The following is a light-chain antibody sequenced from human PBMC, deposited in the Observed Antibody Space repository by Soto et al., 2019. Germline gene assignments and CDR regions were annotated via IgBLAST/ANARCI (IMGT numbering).Light chain of an antibody. CDR3: NSYTSKSTGV. J-gene: IGLJ1*01. V-gene: IGLV2-14*01. Sequence: QSALTEPASVSGSPGQSITISCTGTSSDVGGYNYVSWYQQHPVKAPKLIIYEVSNRPSGVSNRFSGSKSGNTASLTISGIQAEDEADYYCNSYTSKSTGVFGTGTKVTVL. CDR1: SSDVGGYNY. CDR2: EVS.